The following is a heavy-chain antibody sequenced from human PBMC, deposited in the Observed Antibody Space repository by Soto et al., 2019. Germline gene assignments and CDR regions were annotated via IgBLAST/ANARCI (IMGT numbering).Heavy chain of an antibody. CDR2: SGGSGGHT. Sequence: EVQLLESGGSLVQPGGSLRLSGAASGFTLRRYVISWVRQAPGKGLEWVSSSGGSGGHTYYSDSVKGRFTISRDNSKSLMYLQLYSLRAEDTGVYYCAESVWSGWFSNVFDIWGQGTMVTVSS. V-gene: IGHV3-23*01. CDR3: AESVWSGWFSNVFDI. J-gene: IGHJ3*02. D-gene: IGHD6-19*01. CDR1: GFTLRRYV.